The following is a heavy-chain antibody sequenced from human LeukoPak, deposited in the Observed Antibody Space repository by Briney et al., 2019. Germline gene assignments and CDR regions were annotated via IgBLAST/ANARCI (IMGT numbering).Heavy chain of an antibody. CDR1: GGSFSGYY. CDR2: INHSGST. J-gene: IGHJ4*02. V-gene: IGHV4-34*01. CDR3: ARAPVSYYYDILDY. D-gene: IGHD3-22*01. Sequence: SETLSLTCAVYGGSFSGYYWTWIRQPPGKGLEWIGEINHSGSTNYNPFLKSRVTISVDTSKNQFSLKVSSVTAADTAVYYCARAPVSYYYDILDYWGQGILVTVSS.